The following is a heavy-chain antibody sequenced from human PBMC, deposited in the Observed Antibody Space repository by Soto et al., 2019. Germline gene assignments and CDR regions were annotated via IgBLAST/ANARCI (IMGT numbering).Heavy chain of an antibody. V-gene: IGHV4-59*12. D-gene: IGHD6-13*01. J-gene: IGHJ4*02. CDR2: IYYSGST. CDR1: GGSISSYY. Sequence: QVQLQESGPGLVKPSETLSLTCTVSGGSISSYYWSWIRQPPGKGLEWIGYIYYSGSTNYNPSLKSRVTISVATAMNRSTLKLTSVTAADTAVYYCARRYGTVFVFLGQGTLVTVSS. CDR3: ARRYGTVFVF.